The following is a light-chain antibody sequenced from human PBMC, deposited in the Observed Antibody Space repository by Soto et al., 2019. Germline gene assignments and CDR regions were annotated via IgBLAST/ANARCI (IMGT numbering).Light chain of an antibody. Sequence: QSVLTQPASVSGSPGQSITISCTGTRSDVGGYNYVSWYQHHPGKVPKLMIYEVSNRPSGVSNRFSGSKSGNTASLSISGLQAEDEADYYCSSYTTRYTQVFGGGTKLTVL. CDR2: EVS. V-gene: IGLV2-14*01. J-gene: IGLJ3*02. CDR3: SSYTTRYTQV. CDR1: RSDVGGYNY.